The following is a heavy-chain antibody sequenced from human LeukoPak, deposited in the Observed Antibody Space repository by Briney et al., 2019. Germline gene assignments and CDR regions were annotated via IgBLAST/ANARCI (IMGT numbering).Heavy chain of an antibody. Sequence: GGSLRLSCAASGFTFSNYAMSWVRQAPGKGLEWVAVISYDGSNIYYADSVKGRFTISRDNSKNTLYLQMNSLRAEDTAVYYCARDNYDSSGYPYYYYYGMDVWGQGTTVTVSS. CDR2: ISYDGSNI. CDR3: ARDNYDSSGYPYYYYYGMDV. V-gene: IGHV3-30-3*01. CDR1: GFTFSNYA. J-gene: IGHJ6*02. D-gene: IGHD3-22*01.